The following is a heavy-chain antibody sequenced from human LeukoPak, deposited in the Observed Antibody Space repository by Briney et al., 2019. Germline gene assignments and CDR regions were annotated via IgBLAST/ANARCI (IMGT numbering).Heavy chain of an antibody. CDR3: ATDLYYDSSSYSTGVAFDI. CDR2: FDPEDGET. V-gene: IGHV1-24*01. CDR1: GYTLTELS. Sequence: ASVKVSCKVSGYTLTELSMHWVRQAPGKGLEWMGGFDPEDGETIYAQKFQGRVTMTEDTSTDTAYMELSSLRSEDTAVYYCATDLYYDSSSYSTGVAFDIWGQGTMVTVSS. J-gene: IGHJ3*02. D-gene: IGHD3-22*01.